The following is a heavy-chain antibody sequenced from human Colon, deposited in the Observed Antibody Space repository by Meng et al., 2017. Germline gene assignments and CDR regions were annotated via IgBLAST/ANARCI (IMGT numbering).Heavy chain of an antibody. J-gene: IGHJ4*02. CDR3: VKGGWCED. D-gene: IGHD6-19*01. V-gene: IGHV3-30*07. CDR2: ISYDGSHK. CDR1: GFTFGSFA. Sequence: QVQLVESGGGVGQPGGSLRLSCAAPGFTFGSFAMQWVRQAPGKGLEWVAGISYDGSHKFYADSVKGRFAISRDNSRNTLYLQMNSLRVEDTAVYYCVKGGWCEDWGQGKLVTVSS.